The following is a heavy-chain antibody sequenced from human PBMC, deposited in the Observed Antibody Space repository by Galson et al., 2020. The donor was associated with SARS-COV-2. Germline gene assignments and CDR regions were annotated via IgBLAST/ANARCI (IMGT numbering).Heavy chain of an antibody. J-gene: IGHJ4*02. CDR3: AKSSERVSITVYVVSFPEHLDY. CDR2: ISGSGATT. D-gene: IGHD3-22*01. V-gene: IGHV3-23*01. Sequence: TGGSLRLSCAASGFTFTTYAMSWVRQAPGKGLEWVATISGSGATTYYADSAKGRFTISKDNSKNTLNLQINSLRLEDTAVYYCAKSSERVSITVYVVSFPEHLDYWGPGTLVTVSS. CDR1: GFTFTTYA.